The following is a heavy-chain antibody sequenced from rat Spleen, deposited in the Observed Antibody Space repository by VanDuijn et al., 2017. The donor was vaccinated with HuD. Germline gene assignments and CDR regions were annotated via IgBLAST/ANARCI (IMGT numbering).Heavy chain of an antibody. CDR1: GFTFSNYY. D-gene: IGHD1-1*01. J-gene: IGHJ2*01. CDR3: ARHGDTTVVFDY. CDR2: ISWGGSST. V-gene: IGHV5-22*01. Sequence: EVQLVESGGGLVQPGRSMKLSCAASGFTFSNYYMAWVRQAPKNGLEWVASISWGGSSTYQSDTVKGRCVVSKDNARNTGYLQINNLRSEDTATYYCARHGDTTVVFDYWGQGVMVTVSS.